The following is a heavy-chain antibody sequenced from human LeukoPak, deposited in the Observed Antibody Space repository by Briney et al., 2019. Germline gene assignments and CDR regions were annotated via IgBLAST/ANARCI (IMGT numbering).Heavy chain of an antibody. CDR2: INPSGGST. D-gene: IGHD3-22*01. V-gene: IGHV1-46*01. J-gene: IGHJ6*02. CDR1: GYTFTSYY. Sequence: ASVKVSCKASGYTFTSYYMHWVRQAPGQGLEWMGIINPSGGSTSYARKFQGRVTMTRDTSTSTVYMELSSLRSEDTAVYYCARGVVRYDSSGYYLYGMDVWGQGTTVTVSS. CDR3: ARGVVRYDSSGYYLYGMDV.